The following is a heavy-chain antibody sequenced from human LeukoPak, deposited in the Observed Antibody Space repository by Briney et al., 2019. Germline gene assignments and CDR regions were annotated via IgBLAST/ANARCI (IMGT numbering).Heavy chain of an antibody. CDR3: ARAPRRVVVPAASDY. J-gene: IGHJ4*02. V-gene: IGHV1-2*02. CDR2: INPNSGGT. CDR1: GYTFTGYY. Sequence: VASVKVSCKASGYTFTGYYMHWVRQAPGQGLEWMGWINPNSGGTNYAQKFQGRVTMTRDTSISTAYMELSRLRSDDTAVYYCARAPRRVVVPAASDYWGQGTLVTVSS. D-gene: IGHD2-2*01.